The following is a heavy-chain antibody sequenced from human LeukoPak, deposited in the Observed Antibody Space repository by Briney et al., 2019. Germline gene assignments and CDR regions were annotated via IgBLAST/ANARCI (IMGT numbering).Heavy chain of an antibody. J-gene: IGHJ4*02. D-gene: IGHD5-18*01. V-gene: IGHV4-34*01. CDR3: ARYSYGYRSKYYFDY. Sequence: GSLRLSCAASGFTFSSYAMSWVRQAPGKGLEWIGEINHSGSTNYNPSLKSRVTISVDTSKNQFSLKLSSVTAADTAVYYCARYSYGYRSKYYFDYWGQGTLVTVSS. CDR1: GFTFSSYA. CDR2: INHSGST.